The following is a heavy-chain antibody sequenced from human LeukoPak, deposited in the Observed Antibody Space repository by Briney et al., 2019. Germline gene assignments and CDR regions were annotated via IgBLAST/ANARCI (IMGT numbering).Heavy chain of an antibody. CDR3: ARLGYCSSVTCYGDS. D-gene: IGHD2-2*01. CDR1: GGSISSSNYY. CDR2: TYYSGST. Sequence: KSSETLSLTCTVSGGSISSSNYYWGWIRQPPGKGLEWIGNTYYSGSTYYNPSLESRVTISVDTSKNQFPLKLSSVTAADTAVYYCARLGYCSSVTCYGDSWGQGTLVSVSS. V-gene: IGHV4-39*01. J-gene: IGHJ4*02.